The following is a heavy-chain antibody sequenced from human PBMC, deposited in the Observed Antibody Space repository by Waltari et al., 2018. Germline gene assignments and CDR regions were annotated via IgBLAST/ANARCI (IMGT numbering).Heavy chain of an antibody. CDR2: IWYDGSNK. V-gene: IGHV3-33*01. D-gene: IGHD5-12*01. CDR3: ARDSIVAGPFDY. J-gene: IGHJ4*02. Sequence: QVQLVESGGGVVQPGRSLRLSCAASGFTFSSYGMHWVRQAPGKVLEWVAVIWYDGSNKYYAYSVKGRFTISRDNSKNTLELQMNSLRAEDTAVYYCARDSIVAGPFDYWGQGTLVTVSS. CDR1: GFTFSSYG.